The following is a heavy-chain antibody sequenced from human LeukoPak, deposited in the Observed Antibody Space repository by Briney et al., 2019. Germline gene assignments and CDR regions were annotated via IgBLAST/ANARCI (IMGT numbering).Heavy chain of an antibody. J-gene: IGHJ4*02. Sequence: GESLNISCKGSGYSFTRYWIGSVRQMPGKGLEWMGIIYPGDSDTRYSPSFQGQVTISADKSISTAYLQWSSLRASDTAMYYCARAYGDYVAFDSWGQGTLVTVSS. CDR2: IYPGDSDT. D-gene: IGHD4-17*01. CDR3: ARAYGDYVAFDS. CDR1: GYSFTRYW. V-gene: IGHV5-51*01.